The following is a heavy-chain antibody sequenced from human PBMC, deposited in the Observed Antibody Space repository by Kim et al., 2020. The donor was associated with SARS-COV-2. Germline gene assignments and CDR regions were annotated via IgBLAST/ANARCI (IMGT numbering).Heavy chain of an antibody. CDR3: ARDCGTWYSSSWQYYFDY. CDR2: ISYDGSNK. J-gene: IGHJ4*02. CDR1: GFTFSSYA. V-gene: IGHV3-30*04. D-gene: IGHD6-13*01. Sequence: GGSLRLSCAASGFTFSSYAMHWVRQAPGKGLEWVAVISYDGSNKYYADSVKGRFTISRDNSKNTLYLQMNSLRAEDTAVYYCARDCGTWYSSSWQYYFDYWGQGTLVTVSS.